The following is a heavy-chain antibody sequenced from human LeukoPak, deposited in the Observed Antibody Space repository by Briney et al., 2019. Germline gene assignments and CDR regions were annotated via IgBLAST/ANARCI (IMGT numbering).Heavy chain of an antibody. CDR1: GYKFTIYG. CDR2: VSTYNGDT. J-gene: IGHJ4*02. D-gene: IGHD2-21*02. CDR3: AREGNGDLSY. V-gene: IGHV1-18*01. Sequence: ASVKVSCKASGYKFTIYGISWVRQAPGQGLEWMGWVSTYNGDTNYAQKFQGRVTMTTDISTSTASMELRTLRSDDTAVYYCAREGNGDLSYWGQGALVTVSS.